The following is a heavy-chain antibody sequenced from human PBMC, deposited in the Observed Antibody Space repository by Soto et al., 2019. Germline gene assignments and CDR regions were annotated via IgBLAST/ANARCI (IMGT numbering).Heavy chain of an antibody. D-gene: IGHD1-1*01. V-gene: IGHV4-34*01. CDR2: INESGST. J-gene: IGHJ4*02. CDR3: ARGSGIVALPGELEDVNYDY. CDR1: GQSFSGHS. Sequence: QVQLQQWGAGLVKPSETLSLSCAVYGQSFSGHSWAWIRQPPGKGLEWIGEINESGSTYYNPSLKSRVTTSTDTSKNQFSLKLSSVSAADTAAYFCARGSGIVALPGELEDVNYDYWGQGTLVHVSS.